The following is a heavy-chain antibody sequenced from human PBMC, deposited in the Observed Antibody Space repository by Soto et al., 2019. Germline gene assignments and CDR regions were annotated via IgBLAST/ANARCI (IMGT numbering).Heavy chain of an antibody. CDR3: ARGLSFSAYYYYMDV. CDR2: TNPGGST. V-gene: IGHV4-34*01. CDR1: GGSFSGYY. Sequence: QVQLQQWGAGLLKPSETLSLTCAVYGGSFSGYYWSWIRQPPGKGLEWIGETNPGGSTNYNPSLKNRVTISVDTSKNHFSLRLTSVTAADTAVYYCARGLSFSAYYYYMDVWGKGTTVTVSS. J-gene: IGHJ6*03. D-gene: IGHD3-3*02.